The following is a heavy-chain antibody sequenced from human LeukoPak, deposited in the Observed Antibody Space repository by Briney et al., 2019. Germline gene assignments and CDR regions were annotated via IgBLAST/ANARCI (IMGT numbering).Heavy chain of an antibody. CDR1: GGSFSGYY. CDR3: ARGLSSGMDV. Sequence: SETLSLTCAVYGGSFSGYYWSWIRQPPGKGREWIGEINHSGSTNYNPSLKSRVTISVDTSKNQFSLKLSSVTAADTAVYYCARGLSSGMDVWGKGTTVTVSS. V-gene: IGHV4-34*01. J-gene: IGHJ6*04. CDR2: INHSGST.